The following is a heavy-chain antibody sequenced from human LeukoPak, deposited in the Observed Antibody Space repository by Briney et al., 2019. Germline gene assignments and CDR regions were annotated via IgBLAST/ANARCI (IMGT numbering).Heavy chain of an antibody. J-gene: IGHJ4*02. CDR3: AKDNYYDSSGYSYYFDY. CDR2: ISGSGGST. Sequence: PGGSLRLSCAASGFTFSSYAMSWVRQAPGKGLEWVSAISGSGGSTYYADSVKGRLTISRDNSKNTLYLQMNSLRAEDTAVYYCAKDNYYDSSGYSYYFDYWGQGTLVTVSS. D-gene: IGHD3-22*01. V-gene: IGHV3-23*01. CDR1: GFTFSSYA.